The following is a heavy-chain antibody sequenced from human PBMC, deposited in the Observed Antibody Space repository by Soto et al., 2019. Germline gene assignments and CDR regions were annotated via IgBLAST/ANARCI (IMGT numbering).Heavy chain of an antibody. Sequence: SETLSLTCTVSCGSISSYYWSWIRQPPGKGLEWIGYIYYSGSTNYNPSLKSRVTISVDTSKNQFSLKLSSVTAADTAVYYCARARYYDFWSGFGYYYYYGMDVWGQGTTVTVSS. J-gene: IGHJ6*02. CDR2: IYYSGST. CDR3: ARARYYDFWSGFGYYYYYGMDV. CDR1: CGSISSYY. V-gene: IGHV4-59*01. D-gene: IGHD3-3*01.